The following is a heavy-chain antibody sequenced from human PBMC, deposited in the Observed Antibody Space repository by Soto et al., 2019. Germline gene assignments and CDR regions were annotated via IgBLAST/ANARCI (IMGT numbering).Heavy chain of an antibody. CDR2: IIPIFGTA. D-gene: IGHD6-13*01. J-gene: IGHJ4*02. CDR1: GGTFSSYA. Sequence: QVQLVQSGAEVKKPGSSVKVSCKASGGTFSSYAISWVRQAPGQGLEWMGGIIPIFGTANYAQKFQGRVTMTADKSTSTAYMELSSLRSEDTAVYYCARNNPRGFSSSWYYFDYLGQGTLVTFSP. V-gene: IGHV1-69*06. CDR3: ARNNPRGFSSSWYYFDY.